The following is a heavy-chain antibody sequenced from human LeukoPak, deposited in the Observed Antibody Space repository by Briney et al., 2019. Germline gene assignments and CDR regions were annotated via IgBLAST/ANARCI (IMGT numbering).Heavy chain of an antibody. CDR3: AGGYYYDSRPTDY. V-gene: IGHV4-38-2*02. J-gene: IGHJ4*02. D-gene: IGHD3-22*01. CDR2: IYHSGST. CDR1: GYSISSGYY. Sequence: PSETLSLTCTVSGYSISSGYYWGWIRQPPGQGLEWIGSIYHSGSTYYNPSLKSRVTISVDTSKNQFSLKLSSVTAADTAVYYCAGGYYYDSRPTDYWGQGTLVTVSS.